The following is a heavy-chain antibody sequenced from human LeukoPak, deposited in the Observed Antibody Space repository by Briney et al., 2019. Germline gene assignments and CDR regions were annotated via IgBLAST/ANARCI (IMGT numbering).Heavy chain of an antibody. Sequence: GGSLRLSCAASGFTFSSYGMHWVRQAPGKGLEWVAVIWYDGSNKYYADSVKGRFTISRDNSKNTLYLQMNSLRAEDTAVYYCARDPDCSSTSCYVHWFDPWGQGTLVTVSS. CDR3: ARDPDCSSTSCYVHWFDP. CDR1: GFTFSSYG. D-gene: IGHD2-2*01. V-gene: IGHV3-33*01. J-gene: IGHJ5*02. CDR2: IWYDGSNK.